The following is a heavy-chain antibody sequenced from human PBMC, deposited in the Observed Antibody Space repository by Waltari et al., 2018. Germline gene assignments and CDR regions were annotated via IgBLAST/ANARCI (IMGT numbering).Heavy chain of an antibody. CDR2: LRYDGTKK. D-gene: IGHD3-10*01. V-gene: IGHV3-30*02. CDR3: VTNYGSETYYEFDY. J-gene: IGHJ4*02. Sequence: QVQLVEAGGGVVQPGGSLRLSCAACGFTLRSGGMHWVREAPGKGLEWVAFLRYDGTKKYYAGPVKGRFIISRDDSKNTLYLQMNSLRAEDTAVYYCVTNYGSETYYEFDYWGQGTLVTVSS. CDR1: GFTLRSGG.